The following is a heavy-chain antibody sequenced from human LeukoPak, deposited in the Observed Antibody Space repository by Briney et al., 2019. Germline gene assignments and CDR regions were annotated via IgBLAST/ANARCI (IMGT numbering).Heavy chain of an antibody. CDR2: VRYDGSKK. CDR3: AKDTVFFGYYYYYMDV. CDR1: GFTFSKYA. D-gene: IGHD4-11*01. J-gene: IGHJ6*03. Sequence: GGSLRLSCAASGFTFSKYAIHWVGQAPGKGLEWVASVRYDGSKKDYADSVKGRFTMSRDNFKNTLNLQMNSLRPEHTGVYYCAKDTVFFGYYYYYMDVWGQGTTVTISS. V-gene: IGHV3-30*02.